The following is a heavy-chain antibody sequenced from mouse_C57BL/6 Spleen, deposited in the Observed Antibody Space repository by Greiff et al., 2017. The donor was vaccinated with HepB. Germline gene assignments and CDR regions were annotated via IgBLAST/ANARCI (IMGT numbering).Heavy chain of an antibody. CDR3: AREGDYGSSFDV. CDR1: GFTFSSYA. Sequence: EVKLMESGGGLVKPGGSLKLSCAASGFTFSSYAMSWVRQTPEKRLEWVATISDGGSYTYYPDNVKGRFTISRDNAKNNLYLQMSHLKSEDTAMYYCAREGDYGSSFDVWGTGTTVTVSS. D-gene: IGHD1-1*01. V-gene: IGHV5-4*01. J-gene: IGHJ1*03. CDR2: ISDGGSYT.